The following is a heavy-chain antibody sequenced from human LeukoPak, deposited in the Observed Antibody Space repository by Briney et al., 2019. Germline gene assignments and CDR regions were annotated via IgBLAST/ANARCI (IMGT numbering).Heavy chain of an antibody. CDR2: ITDSGSYI. V-gene: IGHV3-21*01. CDR1: GFTFSIYL. D-gene: IGHD2-15*01. Sequence: GGSLRLSCAVSGFTFSIYLMSWVRQAPGKGLEWVSSITDSGSYIYFEHSLKSRFTISRDNAKNSLYLQMSSLRAEDTAVYYCARDGGFCSGGSCYFYGMDVWGQGTTVTVSS. CDR3: ARDGGFCSGGSCYFYGMDV. J-gene: IGHJ6*02.